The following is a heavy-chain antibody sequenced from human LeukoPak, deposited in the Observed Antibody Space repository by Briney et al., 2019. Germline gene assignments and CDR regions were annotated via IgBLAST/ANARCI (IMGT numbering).Heavy chain of an antibody. CDR1: GFTFSSYS. V-gene: IGHV3-48*01. CDR2: ISSSSSTI. J-gene: IGHJ4*02. CDR3: ARAKTSGLAAAADY. Sequence: GGSLRLSCAASGFTFSSYSMNCVRQAPGKGLEWVSYISSSSSTIYYADSVKGRFTISRDNAKNSLYLQMNSLRSDDTAVYYCARAKTSGLAAAADYWGQGTLVTVSS. D-gene: IGHD6-13*01.